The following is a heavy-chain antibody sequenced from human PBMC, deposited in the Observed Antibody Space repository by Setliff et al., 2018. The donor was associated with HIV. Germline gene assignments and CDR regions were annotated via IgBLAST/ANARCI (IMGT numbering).Heavy chain of an antibody. CDR3: ARHLIGDYYYFDY. V-gene: IGHV4-59*08. CDR1: GGSISSFY. CDR2: IYYSGST. D-gene: IGHD4-17*01. J-gene: IGHJ4*02. Sequence: SETLSLTCTVSGGSISSFYWSWIRQPPGKGLEWIGYIYYSGSTSYNPSLKSRVTISVDTSKTQFSLKLSSVTAADTAVYYCARHLIGDYYYFDYWGQGTLVTVSS.